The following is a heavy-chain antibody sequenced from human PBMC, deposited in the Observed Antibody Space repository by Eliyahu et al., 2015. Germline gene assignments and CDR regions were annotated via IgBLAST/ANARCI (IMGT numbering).Heavy chain of an antibody. CDR1: GFTFXXYA. Sequence: EVQLVESGGGLVQPGGSLGLSFSAXGFTFXXYAMHWVRQAPGKGLEYVSAISSNGGSTYYADSVKGRFTISRDNSKNTLYLQMSSLRAEDTAVYYCVKDGNYYDSSGYLEELYWGQGTLVTVSS. D-gene: IGHD3-22*01. J-gene: IGHJ4*02. V-gene: IGHV3-64D*06. CDR2: ISSNGGST. CDR3: VKDGNYYDSSGYLEELY.